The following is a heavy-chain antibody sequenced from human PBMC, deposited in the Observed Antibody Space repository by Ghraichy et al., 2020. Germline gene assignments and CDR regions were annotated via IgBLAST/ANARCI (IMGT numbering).Heavy chain of an antibody. CDR3: AKDLGSGYSGYDAFDY. Sequence: GESLNISCADSGFTFRSYAMSWVRQATGKGLEWVSAISGSGGSTYYADSVKGRFTISRDNSKNTLYLQMNSLRAEDTAVYYCAKDLGSGYSGYDAFDYWGQGTLVTVSS. V-gene: IGHV3-23*01. J-gene: IGHJ4*02. CDR1: GFTFRSYA. CDR2: ISGSGGST. D-gene: IGHD5-12*01.